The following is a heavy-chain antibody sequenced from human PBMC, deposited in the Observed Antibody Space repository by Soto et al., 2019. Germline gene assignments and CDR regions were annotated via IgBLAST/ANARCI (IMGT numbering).Heavy chain of an antibody. CDR3: ARDRVGSSNWFDP. Sequence: ASVKVSCKASGGTFSSFAISWVRQAPGQGLEWMGGIIPIIGTANYAQKFQGRVTITADESTSTAYMELSSLRSEDTAVYYCARDRVGSSNWFDPWGQGTLVTVSS. D-gene: IGHD3-10*01. CDR1: GGTFSSFA. CDR2: IIPIIGTA. J-gene: IGHJ5*02. V-gene: IGHV1-69*13.